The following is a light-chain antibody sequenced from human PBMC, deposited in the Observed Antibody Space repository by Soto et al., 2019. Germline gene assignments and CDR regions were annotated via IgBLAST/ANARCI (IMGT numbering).Light chain of an antibody. CDR3: QQYGSSPWT. CDR2: GTS. CDR1: QSVSSC. J-gene: IGKJ1*01. V-gene: IGKV3-20*01. Sequence: DIVMTLPPCTLSSSLWERATLSCMASQSVSSCLALYQQKPGQAPRLLIYGTSNRASGIPARFSGSGSGTDFTLTISSLQPEDSAVYYCQQYGSSPWTFGQGTKVDIK.